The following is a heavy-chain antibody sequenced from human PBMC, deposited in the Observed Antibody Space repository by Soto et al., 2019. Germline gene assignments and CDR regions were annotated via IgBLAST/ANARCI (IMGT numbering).Heavy chain of an antibody. J-gene: IGHJ3*02. D-gene: IGHD5-18*01. Sequence: ASVKVSFKVSGYTLTELSMHWLRQAPGKGLEWMGGFDPEDGETIYAQKFQGRVTMTEDTSTDTAYMELSSLRSEDTAVYYCATEVQLWVRSDAFDIWGQGTMVTVSS. CDR1: GYTLTELS. V-gene: IGHV1-24*01. CDR2: FDPEDGET. CDR3: ATEVQLWVRSDAFDI.